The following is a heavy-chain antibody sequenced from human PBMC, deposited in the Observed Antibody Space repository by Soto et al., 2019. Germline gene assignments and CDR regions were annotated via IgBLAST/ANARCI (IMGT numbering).Heavy chain of an antibody. CDR2: IIPILGIA. Sequence: QVQLVQSGAEVKKPGSSVKVSCKASGGTFSSYTISWVRQAPGQGLEWMGRIIPILGIANYAQKFQGRVTITADKYTSTAYMEVSCVRSEDTAVYYCARGYCSGGSCYGGYYYMDVWGKGTTVTVSS. J-gene: IGHJ6*03. CDR1: GGTFSSYT. D-gene: IGHD2-15*01. CDR3: ARGYCSGGSCYGGYYYMDV. V-gene: IGHV1-69*02.